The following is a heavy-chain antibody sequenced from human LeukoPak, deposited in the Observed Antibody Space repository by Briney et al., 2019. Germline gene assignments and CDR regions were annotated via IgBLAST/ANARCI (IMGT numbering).Heavy chain of an antibody. J-gene: IGHJ4*02. Sequence: GASVKVSCKVSGYTLTELSMHWVRQAPGEGLEWMGGFDPEDGETTYAQKFQGRVTMTEDTSTDTAYMELSSLRSEDTAVYYCATASRSGWPYFDYWGQGTLVTVSS. CDR1: GYTLTELS. CDR3: ATASRSGWPYFDY. CDR2: FDPEDGET. D-gene: IGHD6-19*01. V-gene: IGHV1-24*01.